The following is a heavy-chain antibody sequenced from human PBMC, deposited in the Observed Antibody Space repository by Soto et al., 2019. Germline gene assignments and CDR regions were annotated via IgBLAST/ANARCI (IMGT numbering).Heavy chain of an antibody. CDR1: GGSISGHY. V-gene: IGHV4-59*11. Sequence: QVQLQESGPGLVKPSGTLSLTCTVSGGSISGHYWIWIRQSPGKRLEWIGYIFYSGSTNYNPSFKSRVTLSVDTSKNQFSLRLTSVTAADTAVYYCARVGSSGWSPDYWGQGTLVTVSS. D-gene: IGHD6-19*01. J-gene: IGHJ4*02. CDR2: IFYSGST. CDR3: ARVGSSGWSPDY.